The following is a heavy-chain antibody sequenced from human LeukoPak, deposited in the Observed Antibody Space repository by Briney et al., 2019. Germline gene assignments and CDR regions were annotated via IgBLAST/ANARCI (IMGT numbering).Heavy chain of an antibody. Sequence: GGSLRLSCAASGFTFSSYGMHWVRQAPGKGLEWVAVISYDGSNKYYADSVKGRFTISRDNSKNTLYLQMNSLRAEDTAVYYCAREDFWSGHAFDIWGQGTMVTVSS. CDR2: ISYDGSNK. D-gene: IGHD3-3*01. J-gene: IGHJ3*02. CDR1: GFTFSSYG. CDR3: AREDFWSGHAFDI. V-gene: IGHV3-30*03.